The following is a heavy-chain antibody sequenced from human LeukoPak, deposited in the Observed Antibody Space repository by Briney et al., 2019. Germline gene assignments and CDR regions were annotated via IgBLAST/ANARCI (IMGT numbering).Heavy chain of an antibody. CDR2: ISSSSSYI. CDR1: GFTFSSYS. V-gene: IGHV3-21*01. Sequence: GGSLRLSCAASGFTFSSYSMNWVRQAPGKGLEWVSSISSSSSYIYYADSVKGRFTISRDNAKNSLYLQMNSLRAEDTAVYYCARDRDHDTAMAIDYGMDVWGQGTTVTVSS. J-gene: IGHJ6*02. D-gene: IGHD5-18*01. CDR3: ARDRDHDTAMAIDYGMDV.